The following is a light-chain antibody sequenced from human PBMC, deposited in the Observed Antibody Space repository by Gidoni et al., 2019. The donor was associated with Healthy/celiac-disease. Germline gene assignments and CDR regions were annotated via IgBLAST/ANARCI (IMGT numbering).Light chain of an antibody. Sequence: ELVMTQSPATLSVSPGERATLSCSASQSVSSNLAWYQQKPGPAPRLLIYGASTRATGIPAKFSGSGSGIEFTLNISSLQSEDFAVYYCQQYTNWPPLTFGQGTRLEIK. V-gene: IGKV3-15*01. CDR1: QSVSSN. CDR2: GAS. CDR3: QQYTNWPPLT. J-gene: IGKJ5*01.